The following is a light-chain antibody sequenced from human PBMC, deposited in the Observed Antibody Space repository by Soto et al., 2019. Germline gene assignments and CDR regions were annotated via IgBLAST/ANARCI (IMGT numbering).Light chain of an antibody. CDR1: QNVSSSY. CDR3: QQYGTSPRT. V-gene: IGKV3-20*01. J-gene: IGKJ1*01. Sequence: EIVLTQSPGTLSLSPGERATLSCRASQNVSSSYLAWYQQKPDQAPRLLIYDASIRATGIPDRFSGSGSGTDFTLTISRLETEDFAVYYCQQYGTSPRTFGQGTKVDIK. CDR2: DAS.